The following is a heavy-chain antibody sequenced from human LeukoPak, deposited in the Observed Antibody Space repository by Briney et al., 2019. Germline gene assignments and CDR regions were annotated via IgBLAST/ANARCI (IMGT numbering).Heavy chain of an antibody. D-gene: IGHD5-18*01. CDR3: ARDRATAMVMVTSFNSYFDY. CDR1: GYTFTGYY. CDR2: ISAYNGNT. V-gene: IGHV1-18*04. J-gene: IGHJ4*02. Sequence: GASVKVSCKASGYTFTGYYMHWVRQAPGQGLEWMGWISAYNGNTNYAQKLQGRVTMTTDTSTSTAYMELRSLRSDDTAVYYCARDRATAMVMVTSFNSYFDYWGQGTLVTVSS.